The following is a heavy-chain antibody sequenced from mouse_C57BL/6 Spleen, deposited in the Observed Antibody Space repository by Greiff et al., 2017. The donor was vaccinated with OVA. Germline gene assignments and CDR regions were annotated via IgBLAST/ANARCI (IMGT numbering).Heavy chain of an antibody. D-gene: IGHD2-3*01. CDR3: AREDDGYYPWFAY. V-gene: IGHV1-22*01. J-gene: IGHJ3*01. Sequence: LVKPGASVKMSCKASGYTFTDYNMHWVKQSHGKSLEWIGYINPNNGGTSYNQKFKGKATLTVNKSSSTAYMELRSLTSEDSAVYYCAREDDGYYPWFAYWGQGTLVTVSA. CDR2: INPNNGGT. CDR1: GYTFTDYN.